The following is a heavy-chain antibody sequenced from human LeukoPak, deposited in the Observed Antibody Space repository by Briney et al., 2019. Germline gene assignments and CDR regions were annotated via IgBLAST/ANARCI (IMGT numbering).Heavy chain of an antibody. D-gene: IGHD3-22*01. J-gene: IGHJ6*02. CDR1: GNTFTSDH. CDR3: ARDRDYYDSSAYSYYYYGMDV. V-gene: IGHV1-46*01. Sequence: PGASVKVSCKASGNTFTSDHIHWVRQGPGQGLEWMGVINLNGGATTYAQKFQGRVTMTRDTPTRTVYMELSSLTSEDTAVYYCARDRDYYDSSAYSYYYYGMDVWGQGTTVTVSS. CDR2: INLNGGAT.